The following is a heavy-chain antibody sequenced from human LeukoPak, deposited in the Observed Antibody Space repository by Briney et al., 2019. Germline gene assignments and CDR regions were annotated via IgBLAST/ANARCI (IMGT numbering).Heavy chain of an antibody. CDR3: ARGYWNFGL. CDR1: GFTFSNYW. CDR2: IKQDGSEK. Sequence: TGGSLRLSCVASGFTFSNYWMTWVRQAPGKGLEWLANIKQDGSEKYYVDSVKGRFTSSRDNTKNSLYLQMNRLRAEDTAVYYCARGYWNFGLWGRDTQVTVSS. V-gene: IGHV3-7*01. J-gene: IGHJ2*01.